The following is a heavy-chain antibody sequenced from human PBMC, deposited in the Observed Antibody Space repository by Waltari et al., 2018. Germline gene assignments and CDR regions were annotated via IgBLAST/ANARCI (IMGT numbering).Heavy chain of an antibody. CDR1: GGSFSGYY. J-gene: IGHJ5*02. Sequence: QVQLQQWGAGLLKPSETLSLTCAVYGGSFSGYYWSWIRQPPGKGLEWIGEINHSGSTNYNPSLKSRVTISVDTSKNQFSLKLSSVTAADTDVYYCARAPPPFWSGYRNWFDPWGQGTLVTVSS. CDR3: ARAPPPFWSGYRNWFDP. D-gene: IGHD3-3*01. V-gene: IGHV4-34*01. CDR2: INHSGST.